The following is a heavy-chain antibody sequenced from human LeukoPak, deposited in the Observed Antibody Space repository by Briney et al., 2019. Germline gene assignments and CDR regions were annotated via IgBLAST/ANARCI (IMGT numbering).Heavy chain of an antibody. CDR3: ARLVSKYCSSTSCYSSWFDP. Sequence: SETLSLTCTVSGGSISSYYWSWIRQPPGKGLEWIGYIYYSGSTNYNPSLKSRVTISVDTSKNQFSLKLSSVTAADTAVCYCARLVSKYCSSTSCYSSWFDPWGQGTLVTVSS. CDR2: IYYSGST. J-gene: IGHJ5*02. D-gene: IGHD2-2*02. CDR1: GGSISSYY. V-gene: IGHV4-59*01.